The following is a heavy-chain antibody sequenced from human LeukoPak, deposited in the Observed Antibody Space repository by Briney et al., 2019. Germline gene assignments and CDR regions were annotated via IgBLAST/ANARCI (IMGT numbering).Heavy chain of an antibody. CDR1: GGSISSSSYY. D-gene: IGHD2-15*01. CDR2: IYYSGNT. V-gene: IGHV4-39*01. CDR3: ARLVPDIVVVVAATGNWFDP. J-gene: IGHJ5*02. Sequence: SETLSLTCTVSGGSISSSSYYWGWIRQPPGKGLEWIGSIYYSGNTYYNPSLKSRVTISVDTSKNQFSLKLSSVTAADTAVYYCARLVPDIVVVVAATGNWFDPWGQGTLVTVSS.